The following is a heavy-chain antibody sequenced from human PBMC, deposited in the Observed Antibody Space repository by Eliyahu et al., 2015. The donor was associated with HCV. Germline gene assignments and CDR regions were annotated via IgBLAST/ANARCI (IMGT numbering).Heavy chain of an antibody. D-gene: IGHD3-22*01. CDR2: XXXSGSX. CDR3: ARQQYPLSYDSSGFHLDY. J-gene: IGHJ4*02. V-gene: IGHV4-39*01. Sequence: QLQLQESGPGLVEXSXTLSLTCTVSGGSIRSDSSYWXWIRXPPGKGLEXIGNXXXSGSXYSNPSLKSRVTISVDTSKNQFSLKLSSVTAADTALYYCARQQYPLSYDSSGFHLDYWGQGTLVTVSS. CDR1: GGSIRSDSSY.